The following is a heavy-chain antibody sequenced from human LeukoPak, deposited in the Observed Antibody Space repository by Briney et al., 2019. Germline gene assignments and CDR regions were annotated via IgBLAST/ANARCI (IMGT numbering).Heavy chain of an antibody. V-gene: IGHV3-74*01. CDR1: GFTFSSYW. CDR3: ARGSGGFDY. CDR2: INNPGTGT. Sequence: PGGSLRLSCAASGFTFSSYWMPWVRQVPGKGLVWVAHINNPGTGTTYADAVKGRFTISRDNAKNTLYLQMNSLRADDTAMYYCARGSGGFDYWGQGTLITVSS. D-gene: IGHD3-3*01. J-gene: IGHJ4*02.